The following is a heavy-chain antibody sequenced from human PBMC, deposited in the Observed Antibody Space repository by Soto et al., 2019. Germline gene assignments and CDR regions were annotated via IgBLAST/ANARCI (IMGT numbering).Heavy chain of an antibody. CDR3: ARVPGLGYCSGGSCHPIGYYYYGMDV. J-gene: IGHJ6*02. Sequence: GASVKVSCKASGYTFTSYAIHWVRQAPGQRLEWMGWINAGNGDTKYSQKFQGRVTINRDTSASTAYMELSYLRSEDTAVYYCARVPGLGYCSGGSCHPIGYYYYGMDVWGQGTTVTVSS. D-gene: IGHD2-15*01. CDR1: GYTFTSYA. CDR2: INAGNGDT. V-gene: IGHV1-3*01.